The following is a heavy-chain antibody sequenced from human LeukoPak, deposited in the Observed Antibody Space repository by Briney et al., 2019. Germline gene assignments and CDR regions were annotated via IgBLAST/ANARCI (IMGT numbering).Heavy chain of an antibody. CDR3: ARRVGLWSVLKYYYYYYMDV. CDR2: INHSGST. D-gene: IGHD3-10*01. CDR1: GGSFSGYY. J-gene: IGHJ6*03. Sequence: PSETLSLTCAVYGGSFSGYYWSWIRQPPGKGLEWIGEINHSGSTNYNPSLKSRVTISVDTSKSQFSLKLSSVTAADTAVYYCARRVGLWSVLKYYYYYYMDVWGKGTTVTISS. V-gene: IGHV4-34*01.